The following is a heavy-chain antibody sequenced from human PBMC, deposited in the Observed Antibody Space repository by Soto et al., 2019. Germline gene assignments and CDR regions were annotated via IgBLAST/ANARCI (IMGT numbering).Heavy chain of an antibody. Sequence: GGSLRLSCAASGFTFSSYGMHWVRQAPGKGLEWVAVIWYDGSNKYYADSVKGRFTISRDNSKNTLYLQMNSLRAEDTAVYYCARAGPRSSGGFSVYYYYGMDVWGQGTTVTVSS. D-gene: IGHD3-3*01. CDR2: IWYDGSNK. CDR1: GFTFSSYG. V-gene: IGHV3-33*01. J-gene: IGHJ6*02. CDR3: ARAGPRSSGGFSVYYYYGMDV.